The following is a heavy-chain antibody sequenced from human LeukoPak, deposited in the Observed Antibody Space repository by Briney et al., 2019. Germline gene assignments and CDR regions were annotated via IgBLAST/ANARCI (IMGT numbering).Heavy chain of an antibody. J-gene: IGHJ6*03. D-gene: IGHD2-2*01. V-gene: IGHV3-7*01. CDR2: IKQDGSEK. CDR1: GFTFSSYW. CDR3: ARVRERNCSSTSCYVNYYYYYMDV. Sequence: GGSLRLSCAASGFTFSSYWMSWVRQAPGKGLEWVANIKQDGSEKYYVDSVKGRFTISRDNAKNSLYLQMNSLRAEDTAVYYCARVRERNCSSTSCYVNYYYYYMDVWGKGTTVTVSS.